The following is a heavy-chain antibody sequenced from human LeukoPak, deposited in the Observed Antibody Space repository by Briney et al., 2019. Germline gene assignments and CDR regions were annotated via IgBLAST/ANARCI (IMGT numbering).Heavy chain of an antibody. J-gene: IGHJ4*02. Sequence: ASVKVSCKASGYTFTSYDINWVRQATGQGLEWMGWMNPNSGNTGYAQKFQGRVTMTRNTSISTAYMELSSLRSEDTAVYYCARGASKGYFDWLFSEGYYFDYWGQGTLVTVSS. CDR2: MNPNSGNT. CDR3: ARGASKGYFDWLFSEGYYFDY. CDR1: GYTFTSYD. D-gene: IGHD3-9*01. V-gene: IGHV1-8*01.